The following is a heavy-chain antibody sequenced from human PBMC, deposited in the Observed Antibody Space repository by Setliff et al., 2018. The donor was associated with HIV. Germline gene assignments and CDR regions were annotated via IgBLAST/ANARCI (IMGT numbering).Heavy chain of an antibody. CDR1: GFTFSSYA. J-gene: IGHJ4*02. CDR2: ISYDGSNK. D-gene: IGHD1-26*01. CDR3: ARANYYAIDS. V-gene: IGHV3-30-3*01. Sequence: HPGGSLRLSCAASGFTFSSYAMHWVRQAPGKGLEWVAVISYDGSNKYYADSVKGRFTISRDNSKNTLYLQMNSLRAEDTAVYYCARANYYAIDSWGQGTLVTVSS.